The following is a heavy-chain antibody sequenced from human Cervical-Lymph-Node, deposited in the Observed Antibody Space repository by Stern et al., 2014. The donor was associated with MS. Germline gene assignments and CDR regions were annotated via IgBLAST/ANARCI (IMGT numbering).Heavy chain of an antibody. D-gene: IGHD5-12*01. V-gene: IGHV4-59*08. CDR2: ISYSGST. CDR1: GGSISSYF. Sequence: QVQLQESGPGLVKPSETLSLTCTVSGGSISSYFWSWIRQPPGKGLEWIGYISYSGSTKYNPSLESRVTISVDTSKNQFSLRLSPVTAADTAVYFCARHDPRGYDYWYYFDYWGQGTLVTVSS. J-gene: IGHJ4*02. CDR3: ARHDPRGYDYWYYFDY.